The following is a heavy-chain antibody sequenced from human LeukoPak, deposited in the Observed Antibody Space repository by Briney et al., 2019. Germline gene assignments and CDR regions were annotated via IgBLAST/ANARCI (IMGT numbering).Heavy chain of an antibody. V-gene: IGHV3-9*01. D-gene: IGHD4-23*01. Sequence: GGSLRLSCAASGFTFDDYAMPWVRQAPGKGLEWVSGISWNSGSIGYADSVKGRFTISRDNAKNSLYLQMNSLRAEGTALYYCAKVPFGDYGGNSAGFDYWGQGTLVTVSS. CDR2: ISWNSGSI. CDR3: AKVPFGDYGGNSAGFDY. CDR1: GFTFDDYA. J-gene: IGHJ4*02.